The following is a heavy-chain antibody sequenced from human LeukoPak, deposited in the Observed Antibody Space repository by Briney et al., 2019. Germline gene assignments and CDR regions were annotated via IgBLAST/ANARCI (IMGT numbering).Heavy chain of an antibody. CDR3: TKDTNGDYVGTFDT. Sequence: PGGSLRLSCAASGFTFSTFAMTWVRQAPGKGLEWVSSITGTHYTTYNTDSVKGRFTISRDNSKNTLYLQMNSLRADDTALYYCTKDTNGDYVGTFDTSGQGTLVTASS. CDR1: GFTFSTFA. V-gene: IGHV3-23*01. J-gene: IGHJ5*02. CDR2: ITGTHYTT. D-gene: IGHD4-17*01.